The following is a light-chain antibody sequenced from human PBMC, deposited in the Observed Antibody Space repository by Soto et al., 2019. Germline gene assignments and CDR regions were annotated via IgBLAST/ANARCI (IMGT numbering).Light chain of an antibody. V-gene: IGKV3-11*01. Sequence: EIVLTQSPATLSLSPGERATLSCRASQSVSSNLAWYQQKLGQAPRLLIYDAFNRATGIPARFSGSGSGTDFTLTISNIEPEDCAVYYCQQRSSWPTFGQGTKLEIK. J-gene: IGKJ2*01. CDR3: QQRSSWPT. CDR1: QSVSSN. CDR2: DAF.